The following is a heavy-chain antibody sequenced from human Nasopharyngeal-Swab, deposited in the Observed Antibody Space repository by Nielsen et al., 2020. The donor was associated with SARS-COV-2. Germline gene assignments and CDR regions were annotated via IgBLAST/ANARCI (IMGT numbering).Heavy chain of an antibody. CDR1: GYTFTSYG. CDR2: ISAYNGNT. CDR3: ARDPHIVVVPGNWFDP. J-gene: IGHJ5*02. V-gene: IGHV1-18*01. D-gene: IGHD2-2*01. Sequence: ASVKVSCKASGYTFTSYGISWVRQAPGQGLEWTGWISAYNGNTNYAQKLQGRVTMTTDTSTSTAYMELRSLRSDDTAVYYCARDPHIVVVPGNWFDPWGQGTLVTVSS.